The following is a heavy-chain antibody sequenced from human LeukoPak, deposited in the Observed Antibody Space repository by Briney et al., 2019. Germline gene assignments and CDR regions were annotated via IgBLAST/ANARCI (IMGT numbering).Heavy chain of an antibody. CDR1: GFTFSSYS. Sequence: GSLRLSCAASGFTFSSYSMNWVRQAPGKGLEWVSSISSSSSYIYYADSVKGRFTISRDNAKNSLYLQMNSLRAEDTALYHCARVRLGSQYYFDYWGQGTLVTVSS. V-gene: IGHV3-21*04. CDR2: ISSSSSYI. CDR3: ARVRLGSQYYFDY. J-gene: IGHJ4*02. D-gene: IGHD1-26*01.